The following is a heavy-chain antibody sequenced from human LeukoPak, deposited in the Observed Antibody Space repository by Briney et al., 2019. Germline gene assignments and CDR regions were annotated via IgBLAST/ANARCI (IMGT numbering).Heavy chain of an antibody. CDR2: MNPNSGNT. CDR3: ARNYYDIFNYYYYYYMDV. J-gene: IGHJ6*03. D-gene: IGHD3-9*01. V-gene: IGHV1-8*03. Sequence: GASVKVSCKASGYTFTSYDINWVRQATGQGLEWMGWMNPNSGNTGYAQKFQGRVTITRNTSISTAYMELSSLRSEDTAVYYCARNYYDIFNYYYYYYMDVWGKGTTVTISS. CDR1: GYTFTSYD.